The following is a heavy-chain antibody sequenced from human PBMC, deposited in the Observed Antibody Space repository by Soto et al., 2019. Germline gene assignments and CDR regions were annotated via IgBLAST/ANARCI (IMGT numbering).Heavy chain of an antibody. CDR1: GFTFSDYA. CDR3: SKDVQFSSVYCFDN. CDR2: ISGSGGST. J-gene: IGHJ4*02. D-gene: IGHD6-19*01. Sequence: GGSLRLSCAASGFTFSDYAMSWVRQAPGKGLEWVSGISGSGGSTYYAHSVQGRFTISRVNSKNTMYLQMNSLRAEDTAVYYCSKDVQFSSVYCFDNWGQGTLVTVSS. V-gene: IGHV3-23*01.